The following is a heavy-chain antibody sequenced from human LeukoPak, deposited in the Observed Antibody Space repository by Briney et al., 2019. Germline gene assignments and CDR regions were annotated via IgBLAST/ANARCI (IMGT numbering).Heavy chain of an antibody. J-gene: IGHJ4*02. D-gene: IGHD1-7*01. CDR2: IYYSGST. V-gene: IGHV4-39*01. Sequence: SETLSLTCTVSGGSISSSSYYWGWIRQPPGKGLEWIGSIYYSGSTYYNPSLKSRVTISVDTSKNQFSLKLSSVTAADTAVYYCARGVIGITGTTRYFDYWGQGTLVTVSS. CDR3: ARGVIGITGTTRYFDY. CDR1: GGSISSSSYY.